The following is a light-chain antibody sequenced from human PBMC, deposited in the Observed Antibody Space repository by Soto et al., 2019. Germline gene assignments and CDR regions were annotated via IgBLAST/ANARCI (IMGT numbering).Light chain of an antibody. CDR2: WAS. CDR1: QSVLYSSNNKNY. CDR3: QQYYNTPLT. V-gene: IGKV4-1*01. J-gene: IGKJ4*01. Sequence: EIVVTQSPDSLAVSLGEGATINCKSSQSVLYSSNNKNYLAWYQQKPRQPPKLLIYWASTRESGVPDRFSGSESGTDFTLTISSLQAEDVAVYYCQQYYNTPLTFGGGTKVDIK.